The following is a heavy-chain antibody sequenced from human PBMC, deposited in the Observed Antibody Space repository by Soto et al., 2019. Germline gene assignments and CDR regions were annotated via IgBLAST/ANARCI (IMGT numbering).Heavy chain of an antibody. CDR2: ISNDGSQE. CDR3: AKGGGYNFGRMRLFYYGMDV. CDR1: GFTFGNYG. D-gene: IGHD5-18*01. V-gene: IGHV3-30*18. J-gene: IGHJ6*02. Sequence: PGGSLRLSCAASGFTFGNYGMHWVRQAPGKGLEWMTVISNDGSQEFYADSVKGRFNISRDNSKNTLFLQMNSLRADDTAVYYCAKGGGYNFGRMRLFYYGMDVWGQGITVTVSS.